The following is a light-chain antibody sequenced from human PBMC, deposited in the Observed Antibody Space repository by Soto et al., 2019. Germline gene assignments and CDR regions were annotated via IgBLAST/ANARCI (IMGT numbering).Light chain of an antibody. CDR3: VTWDNSLSGVI. J-gene: IGLJ2*01. CDR2: DND. Sequence: QSVLTQPPSVSAAPGQKVSISCSGSNSNIGRNYVSWYQHLPGTTPRLLIYDNDKRPSGIPDRFSGSKSGTSATLGITGLQTGDEADYYCVTWDNSLSGVIFGGGTRSPS. V-gene: IGLV1-51*01. CDR1: NSNIGRNY.